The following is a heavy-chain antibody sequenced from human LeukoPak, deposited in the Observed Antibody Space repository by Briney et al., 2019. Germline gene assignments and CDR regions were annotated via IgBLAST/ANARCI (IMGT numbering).Heavy chain of an antibody. Sequence: GGSLRLSCAASGFTFSSYWMNWVRQAPGKGLEWVANIKQDGSEIYYVDSMKGRFTISRYNAKNSLYLQMNSLRAEDTAVYYCGRDFSGSSFLDYWGQGTLVTVSS. CDR1: GFTFSSYW. V-gene: IGHV3-7*01. CDR3: GRDFSGSSFLDY. CDR2: IKQDGSEI. D-gene: IGHD1-26*01. J-gene: IGHJ4*02.